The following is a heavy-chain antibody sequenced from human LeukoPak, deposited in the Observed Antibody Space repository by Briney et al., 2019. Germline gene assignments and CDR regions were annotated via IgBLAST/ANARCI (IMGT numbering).Heavy chain of an antibody. D-gene: IGHD6-13*01. CDR1: GFTFDDYA. V-gene: IGHV3-9*01. J-gene: IGHJ6*02. CDR2: ISWNSGSI. Sequence: GGSLRLSCAASGFTFDDYAMHWVRQAPGKGLEWVSGISWNSGSIGYADSVKGRFTISRDSAKNSLYLQMNSLRAEDTALYYCAKIAAAGNDYYYGMDVWGQGTTVTVSS. CDR3: AKIAAAGNDYYYGMDV.